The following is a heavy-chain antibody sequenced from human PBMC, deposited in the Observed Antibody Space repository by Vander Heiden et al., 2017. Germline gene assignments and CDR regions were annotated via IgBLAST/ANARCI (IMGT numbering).Heavy chain of an antibody. CDR2: IIPLFGRT. D-gene: IGHD3-16*01. CDR1: GGTFRTDA. CDR3: TRIHGGITLL. Sequence: QVQLEQSGAEAKTPGSLVKVSCKASGGTFRTDAISWVRQAPGQGPEWMGAIIPLFGRTNYAPNYRGRVTISADDSTNTAFMELSSLRSEDTAVYYCTRIHGGITLLWGQGTLVSVSS. J-gene: IGHJ4*02. V-gene: IGHV1-69*01.